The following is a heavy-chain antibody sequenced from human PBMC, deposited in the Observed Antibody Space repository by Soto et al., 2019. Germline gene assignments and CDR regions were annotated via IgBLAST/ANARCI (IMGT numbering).Heavy chain of an antibody. V-gene: IGHV4-59*01. CDR3: ASGRISGWDQGYGMDV. CDR1: GGSISTYY. CDR2: IYYSGST. D-gene: IGHD6-19*01. Sequence: SSETLSLTCTVSGGSISTYYWSWIRQPPGKGLEWIGYIYYSGSTSYNPSLKSRVTISVDTSKNQFSLKLRSVTAADTAVYYCASGRISGWDQGYGMDVWGQGTTVTVSS. J-gene: IGHJ6*02.